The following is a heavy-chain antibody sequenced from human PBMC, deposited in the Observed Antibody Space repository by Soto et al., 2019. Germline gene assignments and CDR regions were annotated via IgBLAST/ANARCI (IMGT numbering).Heavy chain of an antibody. CDR3: ATSTGYSSSSNWFDP. Sequence: SETLSLTCAVYGGSFSGYYWSWIRQPPGKGLEWIGEINHSGSTNYNPSLKSRVTISVDTSKNQFSLKLSSVTAADTAVYYCATSTGYSSSSNWFDPWGQGTLVTVPQ. J-gene: IGHJ5*02. CDR2: INHSGST. V-gene: IGHV4-34*01. CDR1: GGSFSGYY. D-gene: IGHD6-13*01.